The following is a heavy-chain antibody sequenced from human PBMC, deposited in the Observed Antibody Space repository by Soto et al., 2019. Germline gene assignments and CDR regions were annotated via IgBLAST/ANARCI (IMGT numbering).Heavy chain of an antibody. D-gene: IGHD6-13*01. CDR3: ARGLRFSSSWYGKYYYYYGMGV. J-gene: IGHJ6*02. Sequence: SETLSLTCAVYGGSFSGYYWSWIRQPPGKGLEWIGEINHSGSTNYNPSLKSRVTISVDTSKNQFSLKLSSVTAADTAVYYCARGLRFSSSWYGKYYYYYGMGVWGQGTTVTVSS. CDR2: INHSGST. CDR1: GGSFSGYY. V-gene: IGHV4-34*01.